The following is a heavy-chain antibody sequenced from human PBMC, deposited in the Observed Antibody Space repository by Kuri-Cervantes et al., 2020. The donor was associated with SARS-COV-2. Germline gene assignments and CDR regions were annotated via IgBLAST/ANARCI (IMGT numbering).Heavy chain of an antibody. CDR1: GFTFDDYA. Sequence: SLKISCAASGFTFDDYAMHWVRQAPGKGLEWVSGISWNSGSIGYADSVKGRFTISRDNAKNSLYLQMNSRRAEDTALYYCAKMDWFDPWGQGTLVTVSS. J-gene: IGHJ5*02. V-gene: IGHV3-9*01. CDR3: AKMDWFDP. CDR2: ISWNSGSI.